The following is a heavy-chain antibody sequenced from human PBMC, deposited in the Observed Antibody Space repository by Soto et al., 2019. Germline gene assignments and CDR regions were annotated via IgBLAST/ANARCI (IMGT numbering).Heavy chain of an antibody. D-gene: IGHD3-22*01. Sequence: QVQLVQSGAEVKKPGASVKVSCKASGYTFTSYGISWVRQAPGQGLEWMGWISAYNGNTNYAQKLQGRVTMTTDTSTSTAYMERRSLRSDDTAVYYCATSWRNSYYDSSGYYYWGQGTLVTVSS. CDR3: ATSWRNSYYDSSGYYY. J-gene: IGHJ4*02. V-gene: IGHV1-18*04. CDR2: ISAYNGNT. CDR1: GYTFTSYG.